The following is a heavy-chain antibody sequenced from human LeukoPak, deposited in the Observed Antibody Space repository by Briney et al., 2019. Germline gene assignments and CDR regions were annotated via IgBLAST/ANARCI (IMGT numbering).Heavy chain of an antibody. V-gene: IGHV3-48*03. D-gene: IGHD2-15*01. CDR2: VDNDGWAT. CDR1: GFSLSSFE. Sequence: PGGSLRLSCAASGFSLSSFEMNWVRQAPGKGLEWIAYVDNDGWATSYYADSVKGRFTITRGDAKRSLYLQMDSLTVEDTAVYYCARDLIGWSLDPWGQGTLVSVSS. J-gene: IGHJ5*02. CDR3: ARDLIGWSLDP.